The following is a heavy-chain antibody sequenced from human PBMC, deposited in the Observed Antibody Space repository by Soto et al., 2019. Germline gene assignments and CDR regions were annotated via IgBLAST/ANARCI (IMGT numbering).Heavy chain of an antibody. CDR3: ARAQYYYDSSGYYQYNWFDP. J-gene: IGHJ5*02. CDR1: GGTFSSYA. Sequence: SVKVSCKASGGTFSSYAISWVRQAPGQGLEWMGGIIPIFGTANYAQKFQGRVTITADESTSTAYMELSSLRSEDTAVYYCARAQYYYDSSGYYQYNWFDPWGQGTLVTVSS. D-gene: IGHD3-22*01. CDR2: IIPIFGTA. V-gene: IGHV1-69*13.